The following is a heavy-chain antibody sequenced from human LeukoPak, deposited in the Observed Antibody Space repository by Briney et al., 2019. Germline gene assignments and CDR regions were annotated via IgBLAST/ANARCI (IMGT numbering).Heavy chain of an antibody. V-gene: IGHV1-2*02. CDR3: ARGTYDFWSGYYTVSGYMDV. Sequence: ASVKVSCKASGYRLIDYYIHWVRQAPGQGLEWMGWINPNSGGTNYAQKFQGRVTMTRDTSISTAYMELSRLRSDDTAVYYCARGTYDFWSGYYTVSGYMDVWGKGTTVTVSS. CDR2: INPNSGGT. CDR1: GYRLIDYY. J-gene: IGHJ6*03. D-gene: IGHD3-3*01.